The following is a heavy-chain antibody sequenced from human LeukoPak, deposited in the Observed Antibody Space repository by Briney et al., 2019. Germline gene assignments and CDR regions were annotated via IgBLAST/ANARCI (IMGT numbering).Heavy chain of an antibody. Sequence: GGSLRLSCAASGFTFSSYAMSWVRQAPGKGLEWVSAISGSGGSTYHADSVKGRFTISRDNSKNTLYLQMSSLRAEDTAVYYCANGYYDSSGYYYWGQGTLVTVSS. J-gene: IGHJ4*02. CDR2: ISGSGGST. CDR3: ANGYYDSSGYYY. CDR1: GFTFSSYA. D-gene: IGHD3-22*01. V-gene: IGHV3-23*01.